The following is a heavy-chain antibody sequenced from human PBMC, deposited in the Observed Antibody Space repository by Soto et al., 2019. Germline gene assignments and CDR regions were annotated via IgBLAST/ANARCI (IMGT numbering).Heavy chain of an antibody. D-gene: IGHD3-16*02. CDR3: ARGGLGELSSDYYFDY. J-gene: IGHJ4*02. V-gene: IGHV4-59*01. Sequence: SETLSLTCTVSGGSISSYYWSWIRQPPGKGLEWIGYIYYSGSTNYNPSLKSRVTISVDTSKNQFSLKLSSVTAADTAVYYCARGGLGELSSDYYFDYWGQGTLVTVSS. CDR1: GGSISSYY. CDR2: IYYSGST.